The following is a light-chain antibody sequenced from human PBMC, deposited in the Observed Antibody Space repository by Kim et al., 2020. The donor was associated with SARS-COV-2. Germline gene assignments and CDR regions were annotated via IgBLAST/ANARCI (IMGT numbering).Light chain of an antibody. CDR3: QQYNSSPPYT. J-gene: IGKJ2*01. V-gene: IGKV3-20*01. CDR1: HGVCSSS. CDR2: GAS. Sequence: PWEGATLPFRASHGVCSSSLAWYQQKPVQAPRLLIYGASSRATGIPDRFSGSGSGTDFTLTISRLEPEDFAVYYCQQYNSSPPYTFGQGTKLEI.